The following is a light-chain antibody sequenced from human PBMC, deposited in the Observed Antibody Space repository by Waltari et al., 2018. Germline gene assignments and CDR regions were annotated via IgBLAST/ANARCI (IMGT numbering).Light chain of an antibody. J-gene: IGLJ2*01. CDR2: DFT. Sequence: QSALTQPASVSGSPGQSITISCTGTSSDVGGYNFVSWYQPTPGKAPKLMVYDFTNRPSGVSNRFSGSKSGNTASLTISGLQAEDEADYYCSSYTSSISVVFGGGTKLTVL. CDR3: SSYTSSISVV. CDR1: SSDVGGYNF. V-gene: IGLV2-14*03.